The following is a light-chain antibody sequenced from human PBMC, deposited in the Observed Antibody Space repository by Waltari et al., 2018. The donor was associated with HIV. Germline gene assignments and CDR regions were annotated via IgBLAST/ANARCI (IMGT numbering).Light chain of an antibody. CDR2: KDR. J-gene: IGLJ1*01. Sequence: SYELTQPPSVSVSPGQTARITCSGDALPKQYAYWYQQKPGQAPVLGIYKDRERPSGIPERFSGSSSGTTVTLTISGGQAEDEADYYCQSADSSGTYVFGTGTKVTVL. CDR1: ALPKQY. V-gene: IGLV3-25*03. CDR3: QSADSSGTYV.